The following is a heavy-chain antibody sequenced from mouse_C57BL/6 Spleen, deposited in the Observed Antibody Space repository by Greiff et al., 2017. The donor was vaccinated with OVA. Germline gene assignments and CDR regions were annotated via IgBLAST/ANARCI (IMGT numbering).Heavy chain of an antibody. CDR2: IHPSDGDT. V-gene: IGHV1-74*01. CDR1: GYTFTSYW. D-gene: IGHD1-1*01. J-gene: IGHJ3*01. Sequence: QVQLQQPGAELVKPGASVKVSCKASGYTFTSYWMHWVKQRPGQGLEWIGRIHPSDGDTNYNQKFKGKATLTVDKSSSTAYMQLSSLTSEDSAVYYCAITTVVATNAYWGQGTLVTVSA. CDR3: AITTVVATNAY.